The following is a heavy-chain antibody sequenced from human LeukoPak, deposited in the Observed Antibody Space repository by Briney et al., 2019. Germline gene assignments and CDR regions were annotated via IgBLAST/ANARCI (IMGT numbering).Heavy chain of an antibody. J-gene: IGHJ4*02. CDR1: GGSINSSSYY. D-gene: IGHD3-10*01. CDR2: IDHSGST. V-gene: IGHV4-39*07. CDR3: ARGGPYYYGSGSYSRKYYFDY. Sequence: SETLSLTCTVSGGSINSSSYYWSWIRQPPGKGLEWIGEIDHSGSTNYNPSLKSRVTISVDTSKNQFSLKLSSVTAADTAVYYCARGGPYYYGSGSYSRKYYFDYWGQGTLVTVSS.